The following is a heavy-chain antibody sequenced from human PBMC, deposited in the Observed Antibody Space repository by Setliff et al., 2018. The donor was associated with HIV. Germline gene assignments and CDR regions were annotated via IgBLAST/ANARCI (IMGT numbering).Heavy chain of an antibody. CDR2: IRPSGGT. CDR3: ARTLWFEESASYDAFDI. V-gene: IGHV4-34*01. J-gene: IGHJ3*02. CDR1: GGPFSDYF. Sequence: SENLSLTCAVYGGPFSDYFWTWIRQPPGKGLGWIGKIRPSGGTNYNPSLKSRVTISVDSSKNQFSLKLSSVTAADTAVYFCARTLWFEESASYDAFDIWGQGTMVTVSS. D-gene: IGHD3-10*01.